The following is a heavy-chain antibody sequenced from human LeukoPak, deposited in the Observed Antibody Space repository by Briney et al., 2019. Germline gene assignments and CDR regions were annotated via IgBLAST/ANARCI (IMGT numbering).Heavy chain of an antibody. D-gene: IGHD3-10*01. CDR2: IKQDGSEK. CDR1: GFTFSSNW. J-gene: IGHJ4*02. Sequence: GGSLRLSCAASGFTFSSNWRSWFRQAPGKGLKWLANIKQDGSEKYYVDSVKGRFTISRDNAKNSLYLQMNSLRAEDTAVYYCARDQGAPHPGFDYWGQGTLVTVSS. CDR3: ARDQGAPHPGFDY. V-gene: IGHV3-7*01.